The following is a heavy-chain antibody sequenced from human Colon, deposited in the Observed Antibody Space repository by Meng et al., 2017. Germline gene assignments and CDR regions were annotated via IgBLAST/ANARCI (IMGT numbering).Heavy chain of an antibody. J-gene: IGHJ4*02. CDR1: GLTFSDPL. V-gene: IGHV3-69-1*02. CDR2: IHSSADT. Sequence: EVKLVESGGGLGQPGGSLSLSCAASGLTFSDPLMDWVRQAPGKGLEWVSMIHSSADTFFTDSVKGRYNHSRDNAKNSVYLQMNSLRAEDTAVYYCATTGSRSSGSWGQGTLVTVSS. CDR3: ATTGSRSSGS. D-gene: IGHD3-22*01.